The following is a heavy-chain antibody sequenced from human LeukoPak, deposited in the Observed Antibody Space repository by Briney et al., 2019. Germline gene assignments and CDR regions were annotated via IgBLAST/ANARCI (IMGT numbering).Heavy chain of an antibody. CDR1: GLTVSSKY. J-gene: IGHJ6*02. Sequence: GGSLRLSCAASGLTVSSKYMSWVRQAPGKGLEWGSLIYAGGSTYYADSVRGRFTISRDNSKNTLYLQMNSLTPEDTAVYYCARGFGKAAADVFGGYTMDVWGQGTTVIVSS. D-gene: IGHD6-13*01. CDR2: IYAGGST. CDR3: ARGFGKAAADVFGGYTMDV. V-gene: IGHV3-66*02.